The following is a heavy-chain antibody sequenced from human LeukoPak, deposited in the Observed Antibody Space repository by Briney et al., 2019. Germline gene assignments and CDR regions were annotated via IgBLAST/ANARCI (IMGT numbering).Heavy chain of an antibody. J-gene: IGHJ6*04. Sequence: SETLSLTCAVYGGSFSGYYWSWIRQPPGKGLEWIGEINHSGSTNYNPSLKSRVTISVDTSKNQFSLKLSSVTAADTAVYYCASTPGSAATPKFPRPSVPSFVWGKGTTVTVSS. CDR2: INHSGST. CDR3: ASTPGSAATPKFPRPSVPSFV. V-gene: IGHV4-34*01. D-gene: IGHD2-2*02. CDR1: GGSFSGYY.